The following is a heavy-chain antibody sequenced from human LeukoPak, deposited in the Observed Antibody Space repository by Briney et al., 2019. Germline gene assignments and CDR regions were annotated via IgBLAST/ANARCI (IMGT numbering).Heavy chain of an antibody. J-gene: IGHJ6*02. CDR3: AKGPYSSSWYPPYYYYYGMDV. Sequence: PGGSLRLSCAASGFTFRSYAMSWVRQTPGKGLEWVSAISGSGGSTYYADSVKGRFTISRDNSKNTLYLQMNSLRAEDTVVYYCAKGPYSSSWYPPYYYYYGMDVWGQGTTVTVSS. CDR1: GFTFRSYA. V-gene: IGHV3-23*01. CDR2: ISGSGGST. D-gene: IGHD6-13*01.